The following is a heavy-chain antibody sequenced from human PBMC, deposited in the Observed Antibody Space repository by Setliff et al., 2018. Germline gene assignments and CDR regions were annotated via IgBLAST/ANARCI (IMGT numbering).Heavy chain of an antibody. D-gene: IGHD3-10*01. V-gene: IGHV3-73*01. CDR2: IRSRPDNYAT. CDR3: TAVIRVYSGDGDSYWYFDS. CDR1: GFTFSGSA. J-gene: IGHJ4*02. Sequence: GGSLRLSCAASGFTFSGSAMHWVRQASGKGLEWVGRIRSRPDNYATAYAASVKGRFTISRDESKNTLYLQMNNLKTEDTAVYYCTAVIRVYSGDGDSYWYFDSWGQGTLVTVSS.